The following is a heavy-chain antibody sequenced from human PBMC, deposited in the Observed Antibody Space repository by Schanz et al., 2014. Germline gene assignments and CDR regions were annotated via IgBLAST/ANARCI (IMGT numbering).Heavy chain of an antibody. CDR2: IDPNSGGT. Sequence: QVPLVPSLSDLPPPGSSFHVSCKASGYTFTAYYFHWVRQAPGQGLEWMGWIDPNSGGTFYKEKFQGGVTMSRDTSISTAYMELSRLGSDDTAVYYCARESVSRTRLFDPWGQGTLVTVSA. J-gene: IGHJ5*02. CDR1: GYTFTAYY. CDR3: ARESVSRTRLFDP. V-gene: IGHV1-2*02. D-gene: IGHD3-3*01.